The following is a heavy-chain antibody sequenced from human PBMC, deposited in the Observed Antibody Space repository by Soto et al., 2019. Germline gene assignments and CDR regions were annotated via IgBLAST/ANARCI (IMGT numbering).Heavy chain of an antibody. CDR2: IFYSGTS. J-gene: IGHJ4*02. D-gene: IGHD3-10*01. CDR1: GSSISGADYY. V-gene: IGHV4-31*03. CDR3: ARTRGSSFFDF. Sequence: KSSETLSLTCNVSGSSISGADYYWSWIRQLPGKGLEWIGYIFYSGTSYYNYNSSLKSRLFMSLDPSKNSFYLKLTSVTAADTAVYYCARTRGSSFFDFWGPGILVTVSS.